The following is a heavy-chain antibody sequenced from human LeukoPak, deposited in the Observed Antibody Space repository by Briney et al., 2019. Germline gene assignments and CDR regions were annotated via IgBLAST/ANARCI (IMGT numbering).Heavy chain of an antibody. V-gene: IGHV4-38-2*02. CDR2: IYYSGST. D-gene: IGHD3-9*01. CDR1: GYSISSGYY. Sequence: SETLSLTCTVSGYSISSGYYWAWSRQPQGKGRGGIGRIYYSGSTYYNPSLKSRVTISVDTSKNQFSLKLSSVTAADTAVYYCASNHGYYDILTGYYIDYWGQGTLVTVSS. CDR3: ASNHGYYDILTGYYIDY. J-gene: IGHJ4*02.